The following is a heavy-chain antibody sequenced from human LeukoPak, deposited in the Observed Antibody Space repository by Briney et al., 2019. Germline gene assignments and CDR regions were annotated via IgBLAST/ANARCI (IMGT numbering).Heavy chain of an antibody. CDR1: GFTFSSYG. CDR2: ISYGGSNK. V-gene: IGHV3-30*18. D-gene: IGHD1-26*01. J-gene: IGHJ4*02. Sequence: GRSLRLSCAASGFTFSSYGMHWVRQAPGKGLEWVAVISYGGSNKYYADSVKGRFTISRDNSKNTLYLQMNSLRAEDTAVYYCAKSGEELAFDYWGQGTLVTVSS. CDR3: AKSGEELAFDY.